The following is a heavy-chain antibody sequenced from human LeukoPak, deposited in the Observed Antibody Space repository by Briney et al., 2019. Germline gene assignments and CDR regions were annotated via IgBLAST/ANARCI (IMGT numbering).Heavy chain of an antibody. J-gene: IGHJ5*02. CDR1: GFTFSSYW. CDR3: ARICSGGSCYPA. V-gene: IGHV3-74*01. Sequence: GGSLRLSCAASGFTFSSYWMHWVRQAPGKGLVWVSRINSDGSSTSYADSVKGRFTISRDNAKNTLYLQMNSLRAEDTAVYYCARICSGGSCYPAWGQGTLVTVSS. CDR2: INSDGSST. D-gene: IGHD2-15*01.